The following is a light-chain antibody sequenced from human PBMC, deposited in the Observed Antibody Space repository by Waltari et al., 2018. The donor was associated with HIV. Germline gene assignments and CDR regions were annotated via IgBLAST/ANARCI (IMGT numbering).Light chain of an antibody. Sequence: QSALTQPRSMSGSPGQSVTISCTGTSSAVGGYNYVSWYQQHPGKAPKLIIFDVNKRPSGVPDRFSGSKSGNTASLTISGLQAEDEADYYCCSYADNYTWVFGGGTKLTVL. CDR3: CSYADNYTWV. CDR1: SSAVGGYNY. J-gene: IGLJ3*02. V-gene: IGLV2-11*01. CDR2: DVN.